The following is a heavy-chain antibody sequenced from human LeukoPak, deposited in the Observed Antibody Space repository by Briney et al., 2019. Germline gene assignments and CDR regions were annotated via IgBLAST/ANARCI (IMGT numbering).Heavy chain of an antibody. CDR3: AKVDRNYNGHAFDI. J-gene: IGHJ3*02. CDR1: GGSISSDY. CDR2: IYSSGST. V-gene: IGHV4-4*07. Sequence: SETLSLACSVSGGSISSDYWSWIRQPAGKGLEWIGRIYSSGSTNYNPSLKSRATMSLDTSKNRFSLNLSSVTAADTAVYYCAKVDRNYNGHAFDIWGQGTMVTVSP. D-gene: IGHD1-14*01.